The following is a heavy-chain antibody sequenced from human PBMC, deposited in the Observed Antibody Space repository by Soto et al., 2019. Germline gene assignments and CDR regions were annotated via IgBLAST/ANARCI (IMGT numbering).Heavy chain of an antibody. Sequence: QVRLVESGGGVVQPGRSLRLSFAASGFTFISFALHWVRQAPGKGLDWVALVSYDGNNKFYADSVKGRFTISRDNSKKTLHLQMNGLRPEDTAVYYCATPTSSPYLAYWGQGTLVTVSS. V-gene: IGHV3-30-3*01. J-gene: IGHJ4*02. CDR1: GFTFISFA. D-gene: IGHD2-2*01. CDR3: ATPTSSPYLAY. CDR2: VSYDGNNK.